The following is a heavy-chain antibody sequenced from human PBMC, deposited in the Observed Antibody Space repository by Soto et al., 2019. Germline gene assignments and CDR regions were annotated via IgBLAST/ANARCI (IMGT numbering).Heavy chain of an antibody. D-gene: IGHD4-17*01. CDR2: FDPEDGET. CDR1: GYTLTELS. J-gene: IGHJ4*02. CDR3: ATVGGDYYYFDY. V-gene: IGHV1-24*01. Sequence: ASVKVSCKVSGYTLTELSMHWVRQAPGKGLEWMGGFDPEDGETIYAQKFQGRVTMTEDTSTDTAYMELSSLRSEDTAVYYCATVGGDYYYFDYWGQGTLVTVPQ.